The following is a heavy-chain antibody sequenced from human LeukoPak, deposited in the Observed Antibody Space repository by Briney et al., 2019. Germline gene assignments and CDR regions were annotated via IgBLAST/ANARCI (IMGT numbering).Heavy chain of an antibody. CDR3: AREFVPEVTNYYYGMDV. D-gene: IGHD4-11*01. J-gene: IGHJ6*02. CDR1: GFTFSSYA. V-gene: IGHV3-30-3*01. CDR2: ISYDGSNK. Sequence: GGSLRLSRAASGFTFSSYAMHWVRQAPGKGLEWVAVISYDGSNKYYADSVKGRFTISRDNSKNTLYLQMNSLRAEDTAVYYCAREFVPEVTNYYYGMDVWGQGTTVTVSS.